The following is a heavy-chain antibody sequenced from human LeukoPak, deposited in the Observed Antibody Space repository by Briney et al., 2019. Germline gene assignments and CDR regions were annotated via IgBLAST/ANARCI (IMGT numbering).Heavy chain of an antibody. CDR1: GFTFSNYA. J-gene: IGHJ4*02. D-gene: IGHD3-9*01. V-gene: IGHV3-23*01. CDR3: APDLRGTDWSLDY. Sequence: GGSLRLSCVASGFTFSNYAMSWVRQAPGKWLDWVSVISDNGDSAFYGDSVKGRFTMSRDNSKNTLFLQMNSLRAEDTAIYYCAPDLRGTDWSLDYWGQGTLVTVSS. CDR2: ISDNGDSA.